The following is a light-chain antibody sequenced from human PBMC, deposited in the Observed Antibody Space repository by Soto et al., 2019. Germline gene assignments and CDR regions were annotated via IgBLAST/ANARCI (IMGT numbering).Light chain of an antibody. CDR2: DTS. CDR1: TGDVTSGHY. Sequence: QAVVTQEPSLTVSPGGTVTLTCGSSTGDVTSGHYPYWFQQKPGQAPRTLIYDTSNKHSWTPARFSGSLLGGKAALTLSGAQPEDAADYYCLLSYSGALYVFGTGTKLTVL. V-gene: IGLV7-46*01. CDR3: LLSYSGALYV. J-gene: IGLJ1*01.